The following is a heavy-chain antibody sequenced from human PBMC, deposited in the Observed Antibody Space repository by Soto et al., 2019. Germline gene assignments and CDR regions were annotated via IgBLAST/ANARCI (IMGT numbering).Heavy chain of an antibody. J-gene: IGHJ4*02. CDR3: ARGVSAGVDY. CDR2: MQPSTGRT. CDR1: GYSFTSLD. D-gene: IGHD1-26*01. Sequence: QVQLVPSGAEVREPGASVKVSCKASGYSFTSLDINWVRQTAGQGLEWMGWMQPSTGRTGYAQKFQGRVTMTRDTSINTAYMELTTLTSDDTDFYYCARGVSAGVDYWGQGTLVTVSS. V-gene: IGHV1-8*01.